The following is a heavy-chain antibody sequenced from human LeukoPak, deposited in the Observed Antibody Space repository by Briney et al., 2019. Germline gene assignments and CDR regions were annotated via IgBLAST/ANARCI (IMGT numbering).Heavy chain of an antibody. CDR1: GVSITNSRYY. CDR3: AGYSGFDWRNYFDY. V-gene: IGHV4-39*01. J-gene: IGHJ4*02. Sequence: PSETLSPTCTLSGVSITNSRYYWGWVRQPPGKELEWIGTIHYGGNTYYDPSLRSRVTISVDSSSNQFSLRLSSMTAADTAVYYCAGYSGFDWRNYFDYWGQGFLVTVSS. CDR2: IHYGGNT. D-gene: IGHD5-12*01.